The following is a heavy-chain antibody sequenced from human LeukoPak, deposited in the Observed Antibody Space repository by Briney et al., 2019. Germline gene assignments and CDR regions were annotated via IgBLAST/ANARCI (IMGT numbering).Heavy chain of an antibody. V-gene: IGHV3-30*02. J-gene: IGHJ4*02. CDR2: IRYDGSNK. CDR3: ARDADMFTDHTHGDY. CDR1: GFTFSSYG. D-gene: IGHD3-9*01. Sequence: SGGSLRLSCAASGFTFSSYGMHWVRQGPGKGLEWVAFIRYDGSNKYYADSVKGRFTISRDNSKNTLYLQMNSLRDEDTAVYYCARDADMFTDHTHGDYWGQGTLVTVSS.